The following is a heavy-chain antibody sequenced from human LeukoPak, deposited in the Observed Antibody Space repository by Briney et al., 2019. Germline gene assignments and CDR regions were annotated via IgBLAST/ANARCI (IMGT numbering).Heavy chain of an antibody. CDR2: ISSSSSYI. CDR1: GFTFSSYS. D-gene: IGHD3-10*01. J-gene: IGHJ4*02. Sequence: PGGSLRLSCAASGFTFSSYSMNWVRQAPGKGLEWVSSISSSSSYIYYADSVKGRFTISRDNAKNSLYLQMNSLRAEGTAVYYCARDPGHYYGSGSYHDYWGQGTLVTVSS. CDR3: ARDPGHYYGSGSYHDY. V-gene: IGHV3-21*01.